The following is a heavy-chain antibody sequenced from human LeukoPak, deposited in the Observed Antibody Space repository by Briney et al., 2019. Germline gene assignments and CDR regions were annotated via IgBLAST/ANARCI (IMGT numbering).Heavy chain of an antibody. CDR1: GGSFSGYY. CDR3: ARGHLRFLEWLLYRKDYYYYGMDV. Sequence: PSETLSLTCAVYGGSFSGYYWGWIRQPPGKGLEWIGEINHSGSTNYNPSLKSRVTISVDTSKNQFSLKLSSVTAADTAVYYCARGHLRFLEWLLYRKDYYYYGMDVWGQGTTVTVSS. V-gene: IGHV4-34*01. J-gene: IGHJ6*02. D-gene: IGHD3-3*01. CDR2: INHSGST.